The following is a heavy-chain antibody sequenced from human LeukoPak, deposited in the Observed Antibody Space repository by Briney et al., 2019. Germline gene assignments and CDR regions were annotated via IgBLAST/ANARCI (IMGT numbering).Heavy chain of an antibody. V-gene: IGHV3-7*04. Sequence: GGSLRLSCAASKFTFSNFWMSWVRQAPGKGLEWVATIKQDGSEIYYVDSVKGRFTISRDNAKNSLYLQMNSMRAEDTAVYYCGKDHWNANWFDPWGQGTLVTVSS. J-gene: IGHJ5*02. CDR2: IKQDGSEI. CDR1: KFTFSNFW. CDR3: GKDHWNANWFDP. D-gene: IGHD1-1*01.